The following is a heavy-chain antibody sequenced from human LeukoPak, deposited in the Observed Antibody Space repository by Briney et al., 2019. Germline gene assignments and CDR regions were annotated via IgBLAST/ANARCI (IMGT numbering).Heavy chain of an antibody. CDR2: ITPIFGTA. D-gene: IGHD4-23*01. V-gene: IGHV1-69*01. CDR3: ARGWLAETTVVTPYNY. Sequence: ASVKVSCKASGGTFRSNAISRVRQAPGQGLEWMGGITPIFGTANYAQKFQGRVTITAVESVSTAYMELSSLRSEDTAVYYCARGWLAETTVVTPYNYWGQGTLVTVSS. CDR1: GGTFRSNA. J-gene: IGHJ4*02.